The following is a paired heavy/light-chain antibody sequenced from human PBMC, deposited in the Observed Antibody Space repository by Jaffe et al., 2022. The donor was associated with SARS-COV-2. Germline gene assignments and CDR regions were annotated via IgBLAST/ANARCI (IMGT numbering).Light chain of an antibody. CDR3: ASWDVRLSAVV. J-gene: IGLJ2*01. Sequence: QSVLTQPPSLSAAPGQKVTISCSGTSSNIGNGFVSWYQHLPGTAPKLLIYDNVQRPSGIADRFSGSKSGTSATLGITGLQTGDEADYYCASWDVRLSAVVFGGGTKVTVL. CDR1: SSNIGNGF. CDR2: DNV. V-gene: IGLV1-51*01.
Heavy chain of an antibody. V-gene: IGHV3-23*01. Sequence: EVQLLESGGDHVQPGGSLRLSCAASGFVFSNFAMNWVRQAPGKGLEWVSGISGSGNSKYYAESVKGRFAISRDNSKNTLSLQMNSLSPEDTALYYCAKWGAPYFWSGSRDNGFDVWGQGAMVTVSS. CDR1: GFVFSNFA. D-gene: IGHD3-3*01. J-gene: IGHJ3*01. CDR3: AKWGAPYFWSGSRDNGFDV. CDR2: ISGSGNSK.